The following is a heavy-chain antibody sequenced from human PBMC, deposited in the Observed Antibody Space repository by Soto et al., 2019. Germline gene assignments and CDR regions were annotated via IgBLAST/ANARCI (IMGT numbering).Heavy chain of an antibody. CDR1: GGSFSGYY. J-gene: IGHJ4*02. Sequence: SETLSLTCAVYGGSFSGYYWSWIRQPPGKGLEWIGEINHSGSTNYNPSLKSRVTISVDTSKNQFSLKLSSVTAADTAVYYCARGASNGVDYWGQGTLVTVSS. D-gene: IGHD2-8*01. CDR3: ARGASNGVDY. CDR2: INHSGST. V-gene: IGHV4-34*01.